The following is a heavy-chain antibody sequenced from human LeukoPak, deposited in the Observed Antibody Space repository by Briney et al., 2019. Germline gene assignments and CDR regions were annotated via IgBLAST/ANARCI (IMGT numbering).Heavy chain of an antibody. D-gene: IGHD3-22*01. CDR3: ARDLHYYDSSGYYDY. J-gene: IGHJ4*02. CDR1: GFTFSDYY. CDR2: ISSSGSTI. V-gene: IGHV3-11*01. Sequence: GGSLRLSCAASGFTFSDYYMSWIRQAPGKGLEWVSYISSSGSTIYYADSVKGRFTISRDNAKNSLYLQMNSLRAEDTAVYYCARDLHYYDSSGYYDYWGQGTLVTVSS.